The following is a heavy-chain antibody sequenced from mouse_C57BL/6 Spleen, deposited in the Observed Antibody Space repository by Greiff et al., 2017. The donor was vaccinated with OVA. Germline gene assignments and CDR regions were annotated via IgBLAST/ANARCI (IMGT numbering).Heavy chain of an antibody. V-gene: IGHV3-6*01. D-gene: IGHD2-12*01. CDR2: ISYDGSN. Sequence: VQLKESGPGLVKPSQSLSLTCSVTGYSITSGYYWNWIRQFPGNKLEWMGYISYDGSNNYNPSLKNRISITRDTSKNQFFLKLNSVTTEDTATYYCARDLYDEAYYAMDYWGQGTSVTVSS. J-gene: IGHJ4*01. CDR3: ARDLYDEAYYAMDY. CDR1: GYSITSGYY.